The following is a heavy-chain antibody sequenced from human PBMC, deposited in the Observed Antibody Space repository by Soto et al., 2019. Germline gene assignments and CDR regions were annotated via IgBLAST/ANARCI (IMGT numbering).Heavy chain of an antibody. CDR2: ISSSSSYI. CDR3: ASFYGGNRWEFGYLGDYGMDV. Sequence: EVQLVESGGGLVKPGGSLRLSCAASGFTFSSYSMNWVRQAPGKGLEWVSSISSSSSYIYYADSVKGRFTISRDNAKNSLYLQMNSLRAEDTAVYYCASFYGGNRWEFGYLGDYGMDVWGKRTTVTVSS. D-gene: IGHD4-17*01. J-gene: IGHJ6*04. CDR1: GFTFSSYS. V-gene: IGHV3-21*01.